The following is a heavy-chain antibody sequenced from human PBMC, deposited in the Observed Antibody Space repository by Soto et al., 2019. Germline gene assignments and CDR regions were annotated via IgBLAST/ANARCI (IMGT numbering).Heavy chain of an antibody. J-gene: IGHJ5*02. CDR1: GFTFSSYG. D-gene: IGHD2-15*01. CDR3: ARGVVVVAASQLGWFDP. Sequence: QVQLVESGGGVVQPGRSLRLSCAASGFTFSSYGMHWVRQAPGKGLEWVAVISYDGSNKYYADSVKGRFTISRDNSKNTLYLQMNSLRAEDTAVYYCARGVVVVAASQLGWFDPWGQGTLVTVSS. V-gene: IGHV3-30*03. CDR2: ISYDGSNK.